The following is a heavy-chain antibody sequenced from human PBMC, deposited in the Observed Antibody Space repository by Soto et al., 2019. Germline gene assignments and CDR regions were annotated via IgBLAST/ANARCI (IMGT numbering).Heavy chain of an antibody. J-gene: IGHJ4*02. V-gene: IGHV4-30-4*08. Sequence: SETLSLTCTVSGDSITSSKHYWSWIRQHPGKGLEWIGYIYLSGFTYSTPSLKSRVNMSLDTSKNQFSLKLSSVTAADTAVYYCARLDCSRGNCYATSYWGQGILVTAPQ. D-gene: IGHD2-15*01. CDR1: GDSITSSKHY. CDR3: ARLDCSRGNCYATSY. CDR2: IYLSGFT.